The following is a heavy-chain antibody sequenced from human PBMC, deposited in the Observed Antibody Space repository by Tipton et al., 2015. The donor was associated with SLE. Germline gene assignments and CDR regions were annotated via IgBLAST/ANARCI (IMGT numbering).Heavy chain of an antibody. V-gene: IGHV4-38-2*02. Sequence: LRLSCTASDYSITSGYYWGWIRQPPGKGLEWIGTIYHSGSTYYNPSLKSRVAISVDTSKNQFSLKVNSVTAADTAVYYCARGTVNLLGLEADWGQGTLVTVSS. J-gene: IGHJ4*02. CDR1: DYSITSGYY. CDR2: IYHSGST. D-gene: IGHD2-15*01. CDR3: ARGTVNLLGLEAD.